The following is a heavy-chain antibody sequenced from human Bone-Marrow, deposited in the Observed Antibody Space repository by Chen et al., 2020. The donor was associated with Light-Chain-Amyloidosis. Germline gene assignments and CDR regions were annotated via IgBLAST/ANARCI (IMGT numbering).Heavy chain of an antibody. V-gene: IGHV1-2*02. CDR3: ARDSHRRYSSSWYVDYYGMDV. D-gene: IGHD6-13*01. CDR1: GYTLPGYY. J-gene: IGHJ6*02. Sequence: QVQLVQSGAEVKKPGASVKVSCKASGYTLPGYYMHWVRQAPGQGLEWMGWINPNSGGTNYAQKFQGRVTMTRDTSISTAYMELSRLRSDDTAVYYCARDSHRRYSSSWYVDYYGMDVWGQGTTVTVSS. CDR2: INPNSGGT.